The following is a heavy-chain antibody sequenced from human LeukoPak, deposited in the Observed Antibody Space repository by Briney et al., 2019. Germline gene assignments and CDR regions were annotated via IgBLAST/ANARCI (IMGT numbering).Heavy chain of an antibody. CDR2: IYHSGST. CDR1: GYSISNGYY. J-gene: IGHJ1*01. V-gene: IGHV4-38-2*02. Sequence: SETLSLTCTVSGYSISNGYYWGWIRQSPGKGLEWIGSIYHSGSTYYNPSLKSRVTISVDTSKNQFSLKLSSVTAADAAVYYCARDYNRNDFYGDYRYLQHWGQGTLVTVSS. D-gene: IGHD4-17*01. CDR3: ARDYNRNDFYGDYRYLQH.